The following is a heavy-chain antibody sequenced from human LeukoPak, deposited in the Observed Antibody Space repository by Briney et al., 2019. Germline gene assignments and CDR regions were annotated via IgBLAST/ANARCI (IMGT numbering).Heavy chain of an antibody. CDR3: ARDGGSSWYFDY. CDR2: ISNRGDNT. Sequence: GGSLRLSRAASGFPFSDYAMTWVRQAPGKGLEWVSAISNRGDNTYYPDSVKGRFTISRDNAKNSLYLQMSSLRAEDTAVYYCARDGGSSWYFDYWGQGTLVTVSS. D-gene: IGHD6-13*01. V-gene: IGHV3-23*01. J-gene: IGHJ4*02. CDR1: GFPFSDYA.